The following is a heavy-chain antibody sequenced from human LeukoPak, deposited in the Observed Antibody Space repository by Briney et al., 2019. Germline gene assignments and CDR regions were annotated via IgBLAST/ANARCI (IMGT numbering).Heavy chain of an antibody. D-gene: IGHD5-18*01. CDR2: IIPILGTA. Sequence: SVKVSCTASGGTFSSYAISWVRQAPGQGLEWMGGIIPILGTANYAQKFQGRVTITADESTSTAYMELSSLRSGDTAVYYCATKRGYSYGSPHWGQGTLVTVSS. J-gene: IGHJ4*02. V-gene: IGHV1-69*13. CDR3: ATKRGYSYGSPH. CDR1: GGTFSSYA.